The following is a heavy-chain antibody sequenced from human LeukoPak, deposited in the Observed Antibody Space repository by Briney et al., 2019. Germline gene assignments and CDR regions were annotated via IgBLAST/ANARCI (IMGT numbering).Heavy chain of an antibody. CDR2: ISYDGSNK. D-gene: IGHD3-3*01. V-gene: IGHV3-30-3*01. J-gene: IGHJ6*02. Sequence: PGGSLRLSCAASGFTFSSYAMHWVRQAPGKGLEWVAVISYDGSNKYYADSVKGRFTISRDNSKNTLYLQMNSLRAEDTAVYYCARDLTYYDFWSGYPGTPYYYYYYGMDVWGQGTTVTVSS. CDR3: ARDLTYYDFWSGYPGTPYYYYYYGMDV. CDR1: GFTFSSYA.